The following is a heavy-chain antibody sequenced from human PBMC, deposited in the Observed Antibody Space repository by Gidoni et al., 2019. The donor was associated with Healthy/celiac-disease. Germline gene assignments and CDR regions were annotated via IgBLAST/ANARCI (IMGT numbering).Heavy chain of an antibody. D-gene: IGHD3-10*01. CDR3: AKGHYGSKGTYYYGMDV. Sequence: QAPGKGLEWVSAISGSGGSTYYADSVKGRFTISRDNSKNTLYLQMNSLRAEDTAVYYCAKGHYGSKGTYYYGMDVWGQGTTVTVSS. J-gene: IGHJ6*02. V-gene: IGHV3-23*01. CDR2: ISGSGGST.